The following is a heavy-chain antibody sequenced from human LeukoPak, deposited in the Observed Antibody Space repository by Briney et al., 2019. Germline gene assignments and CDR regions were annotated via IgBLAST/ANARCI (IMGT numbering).Heavy chain of an antibody. Sequence: GGSLRLSCAASGFTFSSYAVSWVRQAPGKGLEWVSAISGSGGSTYYADSVKGRFTISRDNSKNTLYLQMNSLRAEDTAVYYCAKDLALAAAGIMAFDYWGQGTLVTVSS. D-gene: IGHD6-13*01. CDR2: ISGSGGST. CDR1: GFTFSSYA. CDR3: AKDLALAAAGIMAFDY. V-gene: IGHV3-23*01. J-gene: IGHJ4*02.